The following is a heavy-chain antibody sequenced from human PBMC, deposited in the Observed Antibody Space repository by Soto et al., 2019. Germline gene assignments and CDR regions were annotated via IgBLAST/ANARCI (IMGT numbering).Heavy chain of an antibody. CDR1: GFTFSSYA. J-gene: IGHJ1*01. CDR2: ISGSGGST. D-gene: IGHD6-19*01. CDR3: SKPSSGWYSYFQH. V-gene: IGHV3-23*01. Sequence: EVQLLESGGGLVQPGGSLRLSCAASGFTFSSYAMSWVRQAPGKGLEWVSAISGSGGSTYYADSVKGRFTISRDNSKNTLYLQMNSLRAEDTAVYYCSKPSSGWYSYFQHWGQGTLVTVSS.